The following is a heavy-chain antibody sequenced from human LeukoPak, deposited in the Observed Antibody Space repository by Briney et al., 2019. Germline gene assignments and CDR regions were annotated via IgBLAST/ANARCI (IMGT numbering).Heavy chain of an antibody. CDR3: AKDDEVILTGLVDY. CDR2: ISGSGGST. V-gene: IGHV3-23*01. CDR1: GFTFSSYA. J-gene: IGHJ4*02. Sequence: GGSLRLSCAASGFTFSSYAMSWVRQAPGKGLEWVSAISGSGGSTYYADSVKGRFTISRDNSKNTLYLQMNSLRAEDTAVYYCAKDDEVILTGLVDYWAREPWSPSPQ. D-gene: IGHD3-9*01.